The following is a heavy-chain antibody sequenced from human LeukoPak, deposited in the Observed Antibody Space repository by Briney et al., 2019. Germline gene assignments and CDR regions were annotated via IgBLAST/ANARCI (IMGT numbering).Heavy chain of an antibody. CDR3: ARVRYDFWSGPDAFDI. D-gene: IGHD3-3*01. CDR2: ISSSSSYI. V-gene: IGHV3-21*01. Sequence: GGSLRLSCAASGFTFSSYSMNWVRQAPGKGLEWVSSISSSSSYIYYADSVKGRFTISRDNAKTSLYLQMNSLRAEDTAVYYCARVRYDFWSGPDAFDIWGQGTMVTVSS. CDR1: GFTFSSYS. J-gene: IGHJ3*02.